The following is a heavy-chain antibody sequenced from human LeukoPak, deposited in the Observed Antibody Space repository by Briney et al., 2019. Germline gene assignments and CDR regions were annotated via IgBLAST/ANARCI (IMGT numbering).Heavy chain of an antibody. D-gene: IGHD3-22*01. CDR2: IYYSGSA. CDR3: ARDRGSGFADY. Sequence: PSQTLSLTCTVSGCSISSGDYYWSWLRHPPGRGLVWSGYIYYSGSAYYNPALKSRVTISVNTSKNQFSLKLSSVTAADTAVYYCARDRGSGFADYWGQGTLVTVSS. CDR1: GCSISSGDYY. J-gene: IGHJ4*02. V-gene: IGHV4-30-4*01.